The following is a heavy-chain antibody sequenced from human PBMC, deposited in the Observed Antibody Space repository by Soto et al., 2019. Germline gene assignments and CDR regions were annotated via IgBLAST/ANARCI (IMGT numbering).Heavy chain of an antibody. Sequence: PSETLSLTCAVDGGSFICYGGSWIRKKTGKGLEWIGEINHSGSTNYNPSLKSRVTISVDTSKNQFSLKLSSVTAADTAVYYCARGYSIGWYEFRGNYYSYYYMAVWGKGTTVTVSS. CDR3: ARGYSIGWYEFRGNYYSYYYMAV. J-gene: IGHJ6*03. CDR1: GGSFICYG. V-gene: IGHV4-34*01. D-gene: IGHD6-19*01. CDR2: INHSGST.